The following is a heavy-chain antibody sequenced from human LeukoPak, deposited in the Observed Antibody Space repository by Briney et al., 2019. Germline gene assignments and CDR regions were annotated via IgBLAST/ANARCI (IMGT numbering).Heavy chain of an antibody. CDR3: ARRVYYYYMDV. CDR1: GFTFSSYW. Sequence: GGSLRLSCAASGFTFSSYWMHWVRQAPGKGLVWVSRINTDGSSTSYADSVKGRFTISRDNAKNTLYLQMNSLRAEDTAVYYCARRVYYYYMDVWGKGTTVIVSS. V-gene: IGHV3-74*01. CDR2: INTDGSST. J-gene: IGHJ6*03.